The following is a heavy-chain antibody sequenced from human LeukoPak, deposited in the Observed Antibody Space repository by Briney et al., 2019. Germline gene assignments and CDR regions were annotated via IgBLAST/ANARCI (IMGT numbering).Heavy chain of an antibody. CDR1: GYTFTSYG. CDR2: ISAYNGNT. CDR3: ARDRWINYYYGMDV. D-gene: IGHD2-2*03. V-gene: IGHV1-18*01. Sequence: ASVKVSCRASGYTFTSYGISWVRQAPGQGLEWMGWISAYNGNTNYAQKLQGRVTMTTDTSTSTAYMELRSLGSDDTAVYYCARDRWINYYYGMDVWGQGTTVTVSS. J-gene: IGHJ6*02.